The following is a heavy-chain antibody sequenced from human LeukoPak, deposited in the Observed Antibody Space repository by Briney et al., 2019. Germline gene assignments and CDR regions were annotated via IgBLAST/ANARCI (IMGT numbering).Heavy chain of an antibody. D-gene: IGHD3-16*01. J-gene: IGHJ3*02. V-gene: IGHV4-39*07. CDR1: GGSISSSSYY. CDR3: ASVLFSDQGMLYAFDI. Sequence: SETLSLTCSVSGGSISSSSYYWGWIRQPPGKGLEWIGSIYYSGSTYYNPSLKSRVTISVDTSKNQFSLQLNSVTPEDTAVYYCASVLFSDQGMLYAFDIWGQGTMVTVSS. CDR2: IYYSGST.